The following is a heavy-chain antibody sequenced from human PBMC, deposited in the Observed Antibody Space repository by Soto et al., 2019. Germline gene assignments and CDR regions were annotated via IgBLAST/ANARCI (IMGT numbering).Heavy chain of an antibody. CDR3: ATGTGWLTDD. Sequence: QVQLQQSGPGLVRPSETLSLTCTVSSGFISNHYLNWIRQTPGKGLEWIGYIHYSGSTNYNPSLKSRITISVDTSKNQFSLKMDSVTASDTAVYYCATGTGWLTDDWGPGTLVTVSS. J-gene: IGHJ4*02. CDR1: SGFISNHY. D-gene: IGHD6-19*01. CDR2: IHYSGST. V-gene: IGHV4-59*08.